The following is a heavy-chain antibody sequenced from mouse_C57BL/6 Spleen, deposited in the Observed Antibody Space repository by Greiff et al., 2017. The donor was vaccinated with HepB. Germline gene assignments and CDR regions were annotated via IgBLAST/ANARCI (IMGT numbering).Heavy chain of an antibody. CDR1: GYTFTDHI. CDR2: MYPVSGES. V-gene: IGHV1-11*01. CDR3: GGDSNYADAMVN. Sequence: VQLQQSGAELARSGASVTLSCKASGYTFTDHIINWVKKRPGQGLERIGRMYPVSGESNYNQKFMGKATFTVDRTPSTVYMVLDSLTSEDPAVYYFGGDSNYADAMVNWGQGASVTVAS. D-gene: IGHD2-5*01. J-gene: IGHJ4*01.